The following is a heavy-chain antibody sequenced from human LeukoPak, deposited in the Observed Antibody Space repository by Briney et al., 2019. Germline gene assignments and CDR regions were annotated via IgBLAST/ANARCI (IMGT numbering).Heavy chain of an antibody. D-gene: IGHD5-24*01. Sequence: SETLSLTCTVSGGSTSSYYWSWIRQPPGKGLEWIGYIYYSGSTNYNPSLKSRVTISVDTSKNQFSLKLSSVTAADTAVYYCARGGWLQDYWGQGTLVTVSS. CDR3: ARGGWLQDY. CDR2: IYYSGST. V-gene: IGHV4-59*01. CDR1: GGSTSSYY. J-gene: IGHJ4*02.